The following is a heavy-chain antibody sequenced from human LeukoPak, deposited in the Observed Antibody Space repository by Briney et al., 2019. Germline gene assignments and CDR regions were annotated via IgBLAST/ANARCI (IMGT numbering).Heavy chain of an antibody. V-gene: IGHV1-46*01. J-gene: IGHJ4*02. D-gene: IGHD3-22*01. CDR3: ATRTIYDSSGYYYPY. Sequence: ASVKVSCKASGYTFTSYYMHWVRQAPGQGLEWMGIINPNAGTTSYAQKFQGRVTVTRDTSTSTVYMELSSLRSEDTAVYYCATRTIYDSSGYYYPYWGQGTLVTVSS. CDR1: GYTFTSYY. CDR2: INPNAGTT.